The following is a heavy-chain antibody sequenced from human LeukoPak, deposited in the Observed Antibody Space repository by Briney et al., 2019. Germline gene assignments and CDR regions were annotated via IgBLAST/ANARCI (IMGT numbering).Heavy chain of an antibody. Sequence: PSETLSLTCAVYGGSFSGYYWSWIRQPPGKGREWIGEIKHSGSTNYNPSRKSRVTISVDTSKNQFSLKLSSVTAADTAVYYCARGGRVYRSSTSCYGSLAYWGQGTLVTVSS. V-gene: IGHV4-34*01. CDR3: ARGGRVYRSSTSCYGSLAY. CDR1: GGSFSGYY. CDR2: IKHSGST. J-gene: IGHJ4*02. D-gene: IGHD2-2*01.